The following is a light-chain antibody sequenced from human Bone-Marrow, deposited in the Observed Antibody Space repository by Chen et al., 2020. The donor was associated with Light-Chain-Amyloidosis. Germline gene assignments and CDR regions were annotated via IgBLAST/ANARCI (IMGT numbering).Light chain of an antibody. CDR3: QSADSSVTYEVI. Sequence: YELTQPPSVSVSPGQTARITCSGDDLPTKYAYWYQQKPGQAPVLVIHRDTERPSGISERFSGSSSGTTATLTISGVQAEDEADYHCQSADSSVTYEVIFGGGTKLTVL. CDR1: DLPTKY. J-gene: IGLJ2*01. CDR2: RDT. V-gene: IGLV3-25*03.